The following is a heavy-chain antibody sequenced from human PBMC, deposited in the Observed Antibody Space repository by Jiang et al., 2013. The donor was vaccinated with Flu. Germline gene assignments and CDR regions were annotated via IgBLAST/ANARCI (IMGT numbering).Heavy chain of an antibody. CDR3: ARDEAS. V-gene: IGHV7-4-1*02. Sequence: QSGSRRLRKPGASVKVSCKASGYTFTSYSMNWVRQAPGQGLEWMGWINTHTGNPTYAQGFTGRFVFSLDTSVSTTYLQISSLKAEDTALYYCARDEASWGQGTLVTVSS. CDR1: GYTFTSYS. CDR2: INTHTGNP. J-gene: IGHJ4*02.